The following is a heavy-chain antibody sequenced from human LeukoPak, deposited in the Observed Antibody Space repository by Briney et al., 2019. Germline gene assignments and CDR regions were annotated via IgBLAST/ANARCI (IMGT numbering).Heavy chain of an antibody. CDR2: ISAQKCEG. Sequence: ASVKVSCKASGYTFTAYYIHWVRQAPRQELECMGRISAQKCEGKYAQKIQGTISMTREKFSRTAYMEMSRQTYDSAAVYYCAGDKWVTGDCILDGWGQVTLVT. D-gene: IGHD2-21*02. CDR1: GYTFTAYY. CDR3: AGDKWVTGDCILDG. J-gene: IGHJ4*02. V-gene: IGHV1-2*02.